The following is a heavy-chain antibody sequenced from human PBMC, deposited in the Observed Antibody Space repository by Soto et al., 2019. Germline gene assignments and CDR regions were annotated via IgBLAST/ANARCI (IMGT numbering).Heavy chain of an antibody. J-gene: IGHJ5*02. CDR3: ATALSRVGATFGP. CDR2: FDPEDGET. CDR1: GYTLTELS. D-gene: IGHD1-26*01. V-gene: IGHV1-24*01. Sequence: ASVKVSCKVSGYTLTELSMHWVRQAPGKGLERMAAFDPEDGETIYAQRFQGRVTMTEDTSTDTAYMEVSGLRSEDTAVYYCATALSRVGATFGPWGQGTLVTVSS.